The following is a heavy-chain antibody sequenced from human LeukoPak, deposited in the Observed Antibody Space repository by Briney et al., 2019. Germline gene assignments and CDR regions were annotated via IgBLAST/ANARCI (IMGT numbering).Heavy chain of an antibody. CDR2: ISSSGSTI. V-gene: IGHV3-11*04. Sequence: GGSLRLSCAASGFTFSDYYMSWIRQAPGKGLEWVSYISSSGSTIYYADSVKGRFTISRDNAKNSLYLQMNSLRAEDTAVYYCARARGRGNHYYMDVWGKGTTVTVSS. CDR1: GFTFSDYY. J-gene: IGHJ6*03. CDR3: ARARGRGNHYYMDV. D-gene: IGHD1-14*01.